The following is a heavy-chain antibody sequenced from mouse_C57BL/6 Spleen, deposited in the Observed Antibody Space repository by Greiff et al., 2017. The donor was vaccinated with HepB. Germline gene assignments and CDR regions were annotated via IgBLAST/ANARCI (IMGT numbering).Heavy chain of an antibody. J-gene: IGHJ2*01. Sequence: QVQLQQPGAELVKPGASVKMSCKASGYTFTSYWITWVKQRPGQGLEWIGDIYPGSGSTNYNEKFKSKATLTVDTSSSTAYMQLRSLTSEDASVYYCARSRDYFDYWGQGTTFTVSS. V-gene: IGHV1-55*01. CDR3: ARSRDYFDY. CDR1: GYTFTSYW. CDR2: IYPGSGST.